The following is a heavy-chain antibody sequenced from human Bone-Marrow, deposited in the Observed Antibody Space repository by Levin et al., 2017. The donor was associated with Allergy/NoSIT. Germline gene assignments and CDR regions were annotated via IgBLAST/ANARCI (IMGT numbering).Heavy chain of an antibody. CDR2: INHDGSET. J-gene: IGHJ4*02. CDR3: TTYNWGQRIDY. CDR1: GFTFSSSW. Sequence: HPGGSLRLSCVASGFTFSSSWIYWVRQVPGKGLFWVSGINHDGSETRYADSVNGRFTISRDNAKNTLYLRMDTLRAEDTAVYYCTTYNWGQRIDYWGQGTLVTVSS. D-gene: IGHD1-20*01. V-gene: IGHV3-74*01.